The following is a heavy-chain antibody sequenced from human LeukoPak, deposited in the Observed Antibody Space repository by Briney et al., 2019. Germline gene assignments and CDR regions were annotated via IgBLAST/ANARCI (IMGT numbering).Heavy chain of an antibody. D-gene: IGHD2-15*01. CDR1: GDSVSSNSAA. CDR3: ARTGTSLVVAATVDY. V-gene: IGHV6-1*01. Sequence: SQTLSLTCAISGDSVSSNSAAWNWIRQSPSRGLEWLGGTYYRSKWYNDYAVSVKSRITINPDTSKNKFSLQLNSVTPEDTAVYYCARTGTSLVVAATVDYWGQGTLVTVSS. CDR2: TYYRSKWYN. J-gene: IGHJ4*02.